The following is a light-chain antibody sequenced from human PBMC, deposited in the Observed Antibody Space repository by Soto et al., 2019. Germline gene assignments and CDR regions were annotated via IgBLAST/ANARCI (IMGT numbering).Light chain of an antibody. Sequence: EIVCAPFPGTPSFSPRERATLSCRASQSVSSSYLAWYQQKPGQAPRLLIYDASSRATGIPDRFSGSGSGTDFTLTISRLEPEDFAVYYCQQYDSSSWTFGQGTKVDIK. V-gene: IGKV3-20*01. J-gene: IGKJ1*01. CDR2: DAS. CDR1: QSVSSSY. CDR3: QQYDSSSWT.